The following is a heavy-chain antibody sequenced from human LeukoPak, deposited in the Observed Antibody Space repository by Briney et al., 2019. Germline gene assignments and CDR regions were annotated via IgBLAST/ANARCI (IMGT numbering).Heavy chain of an antibody. J-gene: IGHJ4*02. D-gene: IGHD1-26*01. Sequence: PGGSLRLSCAASGFTFSDHAMHWVRQAPGKGLEWVSAVGIAADTFYPGSVKGRFTISRENAKNSLYLQMNSLRVEDTAVYYCVTKKKSHGNFDYWGQGTLVTVSS. CDR3: VTKKKSHGNFDY. V-gene: IGHV3-13*01. CDR2: VGIAADT. CDR1: GFTFSDHA.